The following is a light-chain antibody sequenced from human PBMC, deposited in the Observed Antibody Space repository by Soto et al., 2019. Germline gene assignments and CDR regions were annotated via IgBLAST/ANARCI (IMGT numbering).Light chain of an antibody. CDR2: YNK. CDR3: AAWDDTVDNYV. J-gene: IGLJ1*01. CDR1: FSNIGSNS. Sequence: QSVLTQSPSTSGTPGQRVTISCSGSFSNIGSNSVSWYQHLPGTAPKLLISYNKKRPSGVPDRFSGSKSGTSASLAISGLHSEDEADYYCAAWDDTVDNYVFGTGTKV. V-gene: IGLV1-44*01.